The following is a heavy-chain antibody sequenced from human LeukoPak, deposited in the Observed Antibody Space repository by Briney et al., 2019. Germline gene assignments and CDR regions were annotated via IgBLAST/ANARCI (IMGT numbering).Heavy chain of an antibody. CDR3: ARDRRADYTTWHFQH. CDR1: GYTFTSYG. D-gene: IGHD4-11*01. CDR2: ISAYNGNT. V-gene: IGHV1-18*01. Sequence: ASVKVSCKAPGYTFTSYGISWVRQAPGQWLEWMGWISAYNGNTNYAQKLQGRVTMTTDTSTSTAYMELRSLRSDDTAVYYCARDRRADYTTWHFQHWGQGTLVTVSS. J-gene: IGHJ1*01.